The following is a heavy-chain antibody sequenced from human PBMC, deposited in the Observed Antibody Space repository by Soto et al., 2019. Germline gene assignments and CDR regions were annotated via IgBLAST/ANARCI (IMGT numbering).Heavy chain of an antibody. V-gene: IGHV3-33*01. D-gene: IGHD6-19*01. CDR2: IWYDGSNK. Sequence: GGSLRLSCAASGFTFSSYGMHWVRQAPGKGLEWVAVIWYDGSNKYYADSVKGRFTVSRDNSKNTLYLQMNSLRSEDTAVYYCARDRVAVAGINGRDAFDIWGQGTMVTVSS. CDR3: ARDRVAVAGINGRDAFDI. J-gene: IGHJ3*02. CDR1: GFTFSSYG.